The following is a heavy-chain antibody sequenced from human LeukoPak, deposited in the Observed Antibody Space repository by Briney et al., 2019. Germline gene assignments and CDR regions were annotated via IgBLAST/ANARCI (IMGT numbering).Heavy chain of an antibody. Sequence: SETLSLTCTVSGGSISSSSYYWGSIRQPPGKGLKWIGTIYYSGSTYYNPSLKSRGTISVDTSKNHFSLKLSSVTAADTAVYYCARISYNWNDGHAFDIWGQGTMVTVSS. J-gene: IGHJ3*02. D-gene: IGHD1-20*01. CDR3: ARISYNWNDGHAFDI. CDR1: GGSISSSSYY. V-gene: IGHV4-39*02. CDR2: IYYSGST.